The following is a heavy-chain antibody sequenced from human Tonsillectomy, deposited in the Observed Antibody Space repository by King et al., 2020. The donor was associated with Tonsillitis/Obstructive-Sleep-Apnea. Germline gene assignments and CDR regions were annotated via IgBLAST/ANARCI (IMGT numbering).Heavy chain of an antibody. Sequence: QLVQSGGGLVQPGGSLRLSCAASGFTFSSYAMSWVRQAPGKGLERVSAISGSGGSTYYADSVKGRFTISRDNSKNTLYLQMNSLRAEDTAVYYCAKDRSYIVVVPAAANDYWGQGTLVTVSS. CDR1: GFTFSSYA. J-gene: IGHJ4*02. CDR2: ISGSGGST. V-gene: IGHV3-23*04. D-gene: IGHD2-2*01. CDR3: AKDRSYIVVVPAAANDY.